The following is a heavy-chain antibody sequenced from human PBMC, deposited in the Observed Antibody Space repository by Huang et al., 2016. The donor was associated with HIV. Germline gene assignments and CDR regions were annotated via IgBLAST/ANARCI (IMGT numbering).Heavy chain of an antibody. CDR2: IDHSGST. Sequence: QVQLQQWGAGLLKPSETLSLTCAVYGGSFTGYYWSWFRQPPGQGLEWIGEIDHSGSTNYNPSLKRRVTMAVYTSKIQVSLMLISVTAADTAMYYCAGGPHSARTLDFWGQGTLVTVSS. CDR1: GGSFTGYY. CDR3: AGGPHSARTLDF. V-gene: IGHV4-34*01. J-gene: IGHJ4*02. D-gene: IGHD6-6*01.